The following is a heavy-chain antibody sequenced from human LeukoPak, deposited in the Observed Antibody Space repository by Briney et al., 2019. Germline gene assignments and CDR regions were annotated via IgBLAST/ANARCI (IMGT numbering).Heavy chain of an antibody. D-gene: IGHD6-13*01. V-gene: IGHV3-13*04. J-gene: IGHJ3*01. CDR1: GFTFSSYD. CDR2: IGSAGDT. Sequence: PGGSLRLSCAASGFTFSSYDMHWVRQATGKGLEWVSGIGSAGDTYYPASVKGRFTISRENGKKLFYLKMNSLRAGDSTVYYCARAGGSGWYAFDVWGQGTMVTVSS. CDR3: ARAGGSGWYAFDV.